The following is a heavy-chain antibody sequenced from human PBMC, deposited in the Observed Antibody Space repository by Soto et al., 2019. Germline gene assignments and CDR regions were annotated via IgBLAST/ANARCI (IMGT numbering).Heavy chain of an antibody. CDR3: ASSAIGYSSSWYINGMDV. Sequence: SETLSLTCTVSGGSISSSSYYWGWIRQPPGKGLEWIGSIYYSGSTYYNPSLKSRVTISVDTSKNQFSQKLSSVTAADTAVYYCASSAIGYSSSWYINGMDVWGQGTTVTVSS. D-gene: IGHD6-13*01. V-gene: IGHV4-39*01. CDR1: GGSISSSSYY. J-gene: IGHJ6*02. CDR2: IYYSGST.